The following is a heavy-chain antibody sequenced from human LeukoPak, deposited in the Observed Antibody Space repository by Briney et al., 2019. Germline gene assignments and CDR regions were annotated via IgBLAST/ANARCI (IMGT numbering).Heavy chain of an antibody. Sequence: GGSLRLSCTASGFTYSSYAINWVRQAPGKGLEWVSGISGSGVSTFYADSVKGRFTISRDNSKNTVSLQMKNVRAKDTGVYYCAKGGRFGGNSYFDYWGQRTLVTVSS. J-gene: IGHJ4*02. V-gene: IGHV3-23*01. CDR2: ISGSGVST. CDR3: AKGGRFGGNSYFDY. D-gene: IGHD4-23*01. CDR1: GFTYSSYA.